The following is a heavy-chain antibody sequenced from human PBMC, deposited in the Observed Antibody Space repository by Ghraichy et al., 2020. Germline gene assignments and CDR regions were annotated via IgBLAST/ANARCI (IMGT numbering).Heavy chain of an antibody. J-gene: IGHJ4*02. Sequence: SQTLSLTCTVSGGSISSYYWSWIRQPPGKGLEFIGYIFYSGSTNYNPSLMSRVTISIDTSKNQFSLKLRSVTAADSALYYCARGISYGHFFDYWGQGTLVTVSS. CDR2: IFYSGST. CDR3: ARGISYGHFFDY. V-gene: IGHV4-59*01. CDR1: GGSISSYY. D-gene: IGHD5-18*01.